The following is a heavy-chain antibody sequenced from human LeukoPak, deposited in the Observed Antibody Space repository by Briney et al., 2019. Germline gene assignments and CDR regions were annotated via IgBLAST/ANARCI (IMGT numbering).Heavy chain of an antibody. CDR3: ARAPVGVRGVTSPDY. J-gene: IGHJ4*02. CDR1: GYTFTSYG. Sequence: ASVKVSCKASGYTFTSYGISWVRQAPGQGLEWMGWISAYNGNTNYAQKLQGRVTMTTDTSTSTAYMELRSLRSDDTAVYYCARAPVGVRGVTSPDYWGQGTLVTVSS. V-gene: IGHV1-18*01. D-gene: IGHD3-10*01. CDR2: ISAYNGNT.